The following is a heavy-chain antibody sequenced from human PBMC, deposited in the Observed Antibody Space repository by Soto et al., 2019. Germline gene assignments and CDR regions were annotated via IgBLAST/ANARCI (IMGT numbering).Heavy chain of an antibody. J-gene: IGHJ4*02. CDR2: ISFDGSDT. Sequence: GGSLRLSCGASGFAFSTYPMHWVRQAPGKGLDWVAVISFDGSDTFYADSVNGRFTISSDNSKNTLFLQMNSLRAEDTAVYYCARVGVASASYSFYFDYWGRGILVTVSS. CDR1: GFAFSTYP. D-gene: IGHD3-10*01. CDR3: ARVGVASASYSFYFDY. V-gene: IGHV3-30-3*01.